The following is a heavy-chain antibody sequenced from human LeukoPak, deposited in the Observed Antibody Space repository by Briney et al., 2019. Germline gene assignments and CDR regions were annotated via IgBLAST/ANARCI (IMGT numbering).Heavy chain of an antibody. CDR3: AKERSALPSYNSFDH. J-gene: IGHJ5*02. V-gene: IGHV3-23*01. D-gene: IGHD2-2*01. CDR2: IGGSGGST. Sequence: GGSLRLSCAASGFTFSSYAMSWVRQAPGKGLEWVSGIGGSGGSTYYADSVKGRFTISRDNSKNTLYLQMNSLRAEDTAVYYCAKERSALPSYNSFDHWGQGTLVTVSS. CDR1: GFTFSSYA.